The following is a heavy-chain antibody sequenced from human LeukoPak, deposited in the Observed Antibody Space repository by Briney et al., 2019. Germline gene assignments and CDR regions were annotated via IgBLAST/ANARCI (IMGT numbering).Heavy chain of an antibody. Sequence: SATLSLTCAVYDGSFSGYYWSSIRQPPGNGLEWIGEISDSGNTNYNPSLKSRFTISVDTSKNQFSLKLASVTAADTAVYYCASSSYYYGSGSQRNRYFDYWGQGALVTVSS. CDR3: ASSSYYYGSGSQRNRYFDY. V-gene: IGHV4-34*01. D-gene: IGHD3-10*01. CDR2: ISDSGNT. J-gene: IGHJ4*02. CDR1: DGSFSGYY.